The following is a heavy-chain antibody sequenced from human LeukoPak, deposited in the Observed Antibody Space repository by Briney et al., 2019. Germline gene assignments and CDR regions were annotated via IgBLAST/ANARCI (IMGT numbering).Heavy chain of an antibody. J-gene: IGHJ4*02. D-gene: IGHD2-15*01. CDR2: IIPIFGTA. CDR1: GGTFSSYA. V-gene: IGHV1-69*05. Sequence: GASVKVSCKASGGTFSSYAISWVRQAPGQGLEWMGRIIPIFGTANYAQKFQGRVTITTDESTSTAYMGLSSLRSEDTAVYYCARDTMVVMTFDYWGQGTLVTVSS. CDR3: ARDTMVVMTFDY.